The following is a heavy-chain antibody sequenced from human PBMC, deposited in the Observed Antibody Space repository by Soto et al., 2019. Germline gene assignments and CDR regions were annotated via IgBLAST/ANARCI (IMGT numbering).Heavy chain of an antibody. D-gene: IGHD3-3*01. V-gene: IGHV3-7*01. Sequence: EVQLVESGGGLVQPGGSLRLSCAASGFTFSSYWMSWVRQSPGKGLEWVANIKQDGSEKYYVDSVKGRFTISRDNAKNSLYLQMISLRAEDTAVYYCARGDFWSGYLGFALFDYWGQGTLVAVSS. CDR2: IKQDGSEK. J-gene: IGHJ4*02. CDR3: ARGDFWSGYLGFALFDY. CDR1: GFTFSSYW.